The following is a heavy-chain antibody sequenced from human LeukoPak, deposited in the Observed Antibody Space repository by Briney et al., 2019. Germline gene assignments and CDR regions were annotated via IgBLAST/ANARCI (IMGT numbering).Heavy chain of an antibody. J-gene: IGHJ4*02. CDR2: IYYSGST. Sequence: SETLSLTCTVSGGSISSYYWSWIRQPPGKGLEWIGYIYYSGSTNYNPSLKNRVTISVDTSKNQFSLKLSSVTAADTAVYYCARSHRMGSPNGHFDYWGQGTLVTVSS. CDR1: GGSISSYY. D-gene: IGHD2-8*01. V-gene: IGHV4-59*01. CDR3: ARSHRMGSPNGHFDY.